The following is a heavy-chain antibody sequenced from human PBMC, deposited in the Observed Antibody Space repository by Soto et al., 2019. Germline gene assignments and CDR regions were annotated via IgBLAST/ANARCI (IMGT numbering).Heavy chain of an antibody. J-gene: IGHJ6*04. D-gene: IGHD3-16*01. CDR3: PKDGGSTVPFYYYYSGRDV. CDR1: GFTFSNAW. Sequence: GGSLRLSCAASGFTFSNAWMNWVRQAPGKGLEWVGRIKSKTDGGTTDYAAPVKGRFTISRDDSKNTLYLQMNSLKTEDTAVYYFPKDGGSTVPFYYYYSGRDVWGKGTRVT. V-gene: IGHV3-15*07. CDR2: IKSKTDGGTT.